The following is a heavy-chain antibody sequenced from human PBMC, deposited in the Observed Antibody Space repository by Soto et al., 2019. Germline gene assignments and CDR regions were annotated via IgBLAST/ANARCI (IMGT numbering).Heavy chain of an antibody. D-gene: IGHD6-6*01. CDR3: AKERTSSTYDGMDV. CDR1: GFTFSDYG. V-gene: IGHV3-23*01. J-gene: IGHJ6*02. Sequence: EVQLLESGGGLIQPGGSLRLSCAGSGFTFSDYGMNWFRQAPGKGLEWVSGLTWGGSAYYAESVRGRFTISRDNSKSILYAQMNSLRVEDTAVYYCAKERTSSTYDGMDVWGQGTPVTVSS. CDR2: LTWGGSA.